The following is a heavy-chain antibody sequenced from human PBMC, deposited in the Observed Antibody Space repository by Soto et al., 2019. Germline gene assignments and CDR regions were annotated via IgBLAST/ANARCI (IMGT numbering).Heavy chain of an antibody. D-gene: IGHD1-7*01. V-gene: IGHV3-23*01. CDR2: ISANGQGI. J-gene: IGHJ4*02. CDR1: GFTFSSYA. CDR3: AKDRNYPRDQFHY. Sequence: RLSCAASGFTFSSYAMHWVRQAPGKGLEWVSAISANGQGIYYADSVRGRFTISRDNSKNTIFLHMDSLRAEDTAVYYCAKDRNYPRDQFHYWGQGTLVTVSS.